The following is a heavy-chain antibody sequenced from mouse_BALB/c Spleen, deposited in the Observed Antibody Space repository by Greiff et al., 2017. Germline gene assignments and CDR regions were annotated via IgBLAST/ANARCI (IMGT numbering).Heavy chain of an antibody. CDR2: IFPGDGST. CDR3: ARGIPFGITAYYFDY. CDR1: GYTFTSYD. D-gene: IGHD2-4*01. Sequence: QVQLQQSGAELVKPGASVKLSCKASGYTFTSYDINWVRQRPEQGLEWIGWIFPGDGSTKYNEKFKGKATLTTDKSSSTAYMQLSRLTSEDSAVYSCARGIPFGITAYYFDYWGQGTTLTVSS. V-gene: IGHV1-85*01. J-gene: IGHJ2*01.